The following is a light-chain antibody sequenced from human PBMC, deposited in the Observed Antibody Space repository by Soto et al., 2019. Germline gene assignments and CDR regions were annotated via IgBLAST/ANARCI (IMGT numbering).Light chain of an antibody. V-gene: IGKV3-20*01. CDR1: QSISSRN. Sequence: EIVLTQSPGTLSLSPGERATLSCRASQSISSRNLAWYQQKPGQAPRLLVYGVSSRATGIPDRFSGSGSGTDFPLTISRLEPDDFAVYSCQQYGTSYTFGQGTKLEIK. J-gene: IGKJ2*01. CDR3: QQYGTSYT. CDR2: GVS.